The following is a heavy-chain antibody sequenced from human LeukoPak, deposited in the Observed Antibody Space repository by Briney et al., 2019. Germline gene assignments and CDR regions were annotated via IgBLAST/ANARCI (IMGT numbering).Heavy chain of an antibody. Sequence: GGSLRLSCAASGFTFSSYSMNWVRQAPGKGLEWVSSISSSSSYIYYADSVKGRFTISRDNAKNSLYLQMNSLRAEDTAVYYCASGSGSYHPNWFDPWGQGTLVTVSS. CDR3: ASGSGSYHPNWFDP. CDR2: ISSSSSYI. J-gene: IGHJ5*02. D-gene: IGHD3-10*01. CDR1: GFTFSSYS. V-gene: IGHV3-21*01.